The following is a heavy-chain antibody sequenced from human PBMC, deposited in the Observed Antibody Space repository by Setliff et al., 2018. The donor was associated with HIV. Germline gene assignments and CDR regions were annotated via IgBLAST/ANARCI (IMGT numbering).Heavy chain of an antibody. D-gene: IGHD2-21*02. CDR3: ATLDPSGGNFLAY. CDR2: IHASGKT. CDR1: GDTDFY. V-gene: IGHV4-4*09. J-gene: IGHJ4*02. Sequence: KTSETLSLTCTVSGDTDFYWNWIRQPPGKGLEWIGYIHASGKTNYNPSLKSRVTISLDTSKMQFSLHLTSVTAADTAVYYCATLDPSGGNFLAYWGQGTLVTVPQ.